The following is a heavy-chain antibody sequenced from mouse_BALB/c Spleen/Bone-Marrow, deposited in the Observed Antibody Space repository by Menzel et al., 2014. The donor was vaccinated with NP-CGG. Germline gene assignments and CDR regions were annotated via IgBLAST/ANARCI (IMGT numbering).Heavy chain of an antibody. CDR1: GFDFSRFW. D-gene: IGHD1-1*01. CDR3: ARLNYYGNLFV. V-gene: IGHV4-1*02. CDR2: INPDSSTI. J-gene: IGHJ1*01. Sequence: EVQLQESGGGLVQPGGSLKLSCAASGFDFSRFWMSWVRQAPGKGLEWIGEINPDSSTINYTPSLKDKFIISRDNAKNTLYLQMSKVRSEDTALYYCARLNYYGNLFVWGAGTTVTVSS.